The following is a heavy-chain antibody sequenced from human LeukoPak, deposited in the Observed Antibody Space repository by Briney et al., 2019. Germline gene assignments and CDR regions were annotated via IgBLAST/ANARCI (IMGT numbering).Heavy chain of an antibody. Sequence: QPGGSLRLSCAASGFNFDDYAMHWVRQAPGKGLVWVSLISGDGARTYYADSVKGRFTISRDNSKNSLYLQMNSLRTEDTALYYCAKVRPTRFVESSGWRERGSWGQGTLVTVSS. V-gene: IGHV3-43*02. D-gene: IGHD6-19*01. J-gene: IGHJ5*02. CDR2: ISGDGART. CDR1: GFNFDDYA. CDR3: AKVRPTRFVESSGWRERGS.